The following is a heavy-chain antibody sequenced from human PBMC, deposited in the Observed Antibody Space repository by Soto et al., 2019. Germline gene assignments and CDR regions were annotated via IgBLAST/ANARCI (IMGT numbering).Heavy chain of an antibody. CDR2: IVVGSGNT. J-gene: IGHJ6*03. V-gene: IGHV1-58*02. CDR1: GFTFTNSA. Sequence: QMQLVQSGPEVKKPGTSVKVSCKASGFTFTNSAIQWVRHAPGQHLAWVGWIVVGSGNTNYAQKFQERLTITMGMPTRTAYMELGIMRSEDTAIYYCAAMTGYYTSYYSVDVWGKGTTVTVSS. CDR3: AAMTGYYTSYYSVDV. D-gene: IGHD3-9*01.